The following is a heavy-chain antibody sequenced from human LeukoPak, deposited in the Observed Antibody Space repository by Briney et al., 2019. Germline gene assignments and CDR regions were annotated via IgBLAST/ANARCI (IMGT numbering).Heavy chain of an antibody. D-gene: IGHD6-19*01. CDR1: GFTFSSYG. J-gene: IGHJ4*02. V-gene: IGHV3-30*03. Sequence: GGSLRLSCAASGFTFSSYGMHWVRQAPGKGLEWVAVISYDGSNKYYADSVKGRFTISRDNSKNTLYLQMNSLRAEGTAVYYCVYSSGWYSWGQGTLVTVSS. CDR2: ISYDGSNK. CDR3: VYSSGWYS.